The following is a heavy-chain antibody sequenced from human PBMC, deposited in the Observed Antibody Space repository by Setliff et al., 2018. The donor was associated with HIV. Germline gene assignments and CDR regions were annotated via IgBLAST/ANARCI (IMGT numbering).Heavy chain of an antibody. CDR2: INTVTGNP. CDR1: GYTFTKYD. Sequence: ASVKVSCKASGYTFTKYDINWVRQATGQGLEWMGWINTVTGNPTYAQGFTGRFVFSLDTSVSTAYLQISSLKAEDSAVYYCARRMEMTPIGYWGQGTLVTVSS. J-gene: IGHJ4*02. V-gene: IGHV7-4-1*02. CDR3: ARRMEMTPIGY. D-gene: IGHD2-15*01.